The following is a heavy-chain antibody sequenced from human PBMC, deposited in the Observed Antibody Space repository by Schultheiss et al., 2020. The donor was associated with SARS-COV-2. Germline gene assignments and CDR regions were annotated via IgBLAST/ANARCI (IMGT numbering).Heavy chain of an antibody. Sequence: SETLSLTCTVSGGSISSYYWSWIRQPAGKGLEWIGRIYTSGSTNYNPSLKSRVTMSVDTSKNQFSLKLSSVTAADTAVYYCAREYYYDSSGYVDFDYWGQGTLVTVSS. CDR1: GGSISSYY. CDR2: IYTSGST. D-gene: IGHD3-22*01. CDR3: AREYYYDSSGYVDFDY. V-gene: IGHV4-4*07. J-gene: IGHJ4*02.